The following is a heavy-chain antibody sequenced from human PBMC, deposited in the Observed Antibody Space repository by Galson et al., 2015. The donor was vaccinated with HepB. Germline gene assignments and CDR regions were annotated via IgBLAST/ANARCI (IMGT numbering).Heavy chain of an antibody. CDR3: ARDRQLGYYYDSSGYSPTWYFDL. CDR1: GYTFTSYG. Sequence: SVKVSCKASGYTFTSYGISWVRQAPGQGLEWMGWISAYNGSTNYAQKLQGRVTMTTDTSTSTAYMELRSLRSDDTAVYYCARDRQLGYYYDSSGYSPTWYFDLWGRGTLVTVSS. V-gene: IGHV1-18*01. D-gene: IGHD3-22*01. CDR2: ISAYNGST. J-gene: IGHJ2*01.